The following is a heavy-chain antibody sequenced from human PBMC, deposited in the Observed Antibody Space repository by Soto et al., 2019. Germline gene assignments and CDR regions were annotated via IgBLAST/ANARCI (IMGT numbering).Heavy chain of an antibody. V-gene: IGHV1-69*08. Sequence: QVQLVQSGAEVKKPGSSVKVSCKASGGTFSSYTISWVRQAPGQGLEWMGRIIPILGIANYAQKFQGRVTITAEKSTSTAYMELSSLRSEDTAVYYCARDPLDIVVVPAANMADYYYMDVWGKGTTVTVSS. J-gene: IGHJ6*03. CDR1: GGTFSSYT. CDR3: ARDPLDIVVVPAANMADYYYMDV. D-gene: IGHD2-2*03. CDR2: IIPILGIA.